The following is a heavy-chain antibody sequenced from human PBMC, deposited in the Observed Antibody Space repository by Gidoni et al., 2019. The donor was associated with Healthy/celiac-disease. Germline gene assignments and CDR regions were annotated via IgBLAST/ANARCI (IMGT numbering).Heavy chain of an antibody. J-gene: IGHJ6*02. CDR3: AKALRQLAYYYYGMDV. D-gene: IGHD6-6*01. CDR1: GFPFDDYA. V-gene: IGHV3-9*01. Sequence: EVQLVESGGGLVQPGRSLRLSCAASGFPFDDYAMHWVRQAPGKGLEWVSGISWNSGSIGYADSVKGRFTISRDNAKNSLYLQMNSLRAEDTALYYCAKALRQLAYYYYGMDVWGQGTTVTVSS. CDR2: ISWNSGSI.